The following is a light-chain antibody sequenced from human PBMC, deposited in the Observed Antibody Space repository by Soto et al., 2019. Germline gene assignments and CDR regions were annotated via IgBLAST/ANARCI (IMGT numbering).Light chain of an antibody. CDR1: QSISSW. Sequence: DIQMTQSPSTLSASVGDKVTITCRASQSISSWLAWYQQKPGQAPWLLISGVSSRATGLPARFSGSGSGTDFTLTITSLQSEDFAIYYCQQYNSWPPTFGQGTKVDIK. CDR3: QQYNSWPPT. J-gene: IGKJ1*01. CDR2: GVS. V-gene: IGKV1-5*01.